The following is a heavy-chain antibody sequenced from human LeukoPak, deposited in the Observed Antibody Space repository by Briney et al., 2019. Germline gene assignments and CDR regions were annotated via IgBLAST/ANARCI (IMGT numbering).Heavy chain of an antibody. Sequence: SETLSLTCTVSGGSISSSSYYWGWIRQPPGKGLEWIGSIYYSGSTYYNPSLKSRVTISVDTSKNQFSLKLSSVTAADTAVYYCARRWGYGDYDFDYWGQGTLVTVSS. J-gene: IGHJ4*02. V-gene: IGHV4-39*01. CDR2: IYYSGST. D-gene: IGHD4-17*01. CDR1: GGSISSSSYY. CDR3: ARRWGYGDYDFDY.